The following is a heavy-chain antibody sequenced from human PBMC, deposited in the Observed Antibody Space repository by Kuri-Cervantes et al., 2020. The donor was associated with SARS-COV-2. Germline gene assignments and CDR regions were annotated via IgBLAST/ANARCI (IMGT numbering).Heavy chain of an antibody. Sequence: GESLKISCAASGFTFSSYSMNWVRQAPGKGLEWVSYISSSGSTIYYADSVKGRFTISRDNAKNSLYLQMNSPRAEDTAVYYCARIQETTIFGVVIHLYYYMDVWGKGTTVTVSS. D-gene: IGHD3-3*01. CDR3: ARIQETTIFGVVIHLYYYMDV. CDR2: ISSSGSTI. J-gene: IGHJ6*03. V-gene: IGHV3-48*04. CDR1: GFTFSSYS.